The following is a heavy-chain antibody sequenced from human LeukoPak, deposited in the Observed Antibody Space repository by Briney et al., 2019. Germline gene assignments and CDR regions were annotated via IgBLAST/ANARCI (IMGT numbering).Heavy chain of an antibody. D-gene: IGHD2-2*01. CDR3: ARTYCSSTSCHDAFDI. Sequence: KASGTLSLTCAVSGGSISSSNWWSWVRQPPGKGLEWIEEIYHSGSTNYNPSLKSRVTISVDKSKNQFSLKLSSVTAADTAVYYCARTYCSSTSCHDAFDIWGQGTMVTVSS. CDR2: IYHSGST. J-gene: IGHJ3*02. CDR1: GGSISSSNW. V-gene: IGHV4-4*02.